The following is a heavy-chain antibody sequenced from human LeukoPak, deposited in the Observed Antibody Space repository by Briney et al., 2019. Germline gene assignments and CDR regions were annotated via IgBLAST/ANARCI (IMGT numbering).Heavy chain of an antibody. CDR2: ISYDGSNK. J-gene: IGHJ4*02. D-gene: IGHD3-9*01. Sequence: GRSLRLSCAASGFTFSSYAMHWVRQAPGEGLEWVAVISYDGSNKYYADSVKGRFTISRDNSKNTLYLQMNSLRAEDTAVYYCARGGYFDWLLSHSDYWGQGTLVTVSS. CDR1: GFTFSSYA. V-gene: IGHV3-30*04. CDR3: ARGGYFDWLLSHSDY.